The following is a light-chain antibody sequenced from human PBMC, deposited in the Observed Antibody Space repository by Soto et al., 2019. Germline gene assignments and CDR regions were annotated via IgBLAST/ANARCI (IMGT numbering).Light chain of an antibody. Sequence: DIQMTQSPSTLSASVGDRVTITCRASQSISSWLAWYQQKPGKAPNLLIYKASSLQSGVPSRFSGSGSGTEFTLTISDLQPGDFATYYCQQYNSYWKTFGQGTKVEIK. V-gene: IGKV1-5*03. CDR3: QQYNSYWKT. CDR1: QSISSW. J-gene: IGKJ1*01. CDR2: KAS.